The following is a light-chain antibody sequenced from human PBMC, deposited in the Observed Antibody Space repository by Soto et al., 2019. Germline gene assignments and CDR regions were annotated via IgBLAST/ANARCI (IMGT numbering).Light chain of an antibody. V-gene: IGKV1-39*01. J-gene: IGKJ5*01. Sequence: ETQMTQSPSSLSASVGDRVTITCGASQAIGNYLNWYQQKPGKAPNLLIFGATTLQSGVPSRFSGSGYGTNFTLIISVLQPEDFAIYYCQQCHATPLTFGQGTRLEI. CDR3: QQCHATPLT. CDR1: QAIGNY. CDR2: GAT.